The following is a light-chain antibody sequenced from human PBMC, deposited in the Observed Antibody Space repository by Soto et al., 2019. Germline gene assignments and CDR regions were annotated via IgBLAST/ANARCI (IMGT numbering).Light chain of an antibody. CDR2: DVS. CDR3: SSYTRGSTYV. J-gene: IGLJ1*01. CDR1: SRDVGGYDY. V-gene: IGLV2-14*01. Sequence: QSVLTQPASVSGSPGQSITISCTGTSRDVGGYDYVSWYQHHPGRAPKLMIYDVSNRPSGVSNRFSGAKSDNTAYLTISGLQAEEEADYYCSSYTRGSTYVFGTRSKVPVL.